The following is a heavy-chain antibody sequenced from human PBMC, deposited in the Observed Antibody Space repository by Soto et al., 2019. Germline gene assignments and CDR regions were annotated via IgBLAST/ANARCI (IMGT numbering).Heavy chain of an antibody. D-gene: IGHD3-10*01. CDR3: AKDRRDYYGSGSRFDY. CDR2: ISWNSGSI. V-gene: IGHV3-9*01. Sequence: GGSLRLSCAASGFTFDDYAMHWVRQAPGKGLEWVSGISWNSGSIGYADSVKGRFTISRDNAKNSLYLQMNSLRAEDTALYYCAKDRRDYYGSGSRFDYWGQGTLVTVSS. CDR1: GFTFDDYA. J-gene: IGHJ4*02.